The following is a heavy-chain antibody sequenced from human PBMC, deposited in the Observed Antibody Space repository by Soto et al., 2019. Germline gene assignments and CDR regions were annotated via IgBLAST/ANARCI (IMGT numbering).Heavy chain of an antibody. CDR1: GFTFSNYR. Sequence: GGSLRLSCAASGFTFSNYRINWVRQAPGTGLEWVSSISGSSHYIYYADSVRGRFTISRDNAKKSLYLQMDSLRAEDTAVYYCARGSTSWEPYGMDVWGKGTKVTVSS. CDR3: ARGSTSWEPYGMDV. D-gene: IGHD6-13*01. V-gene: IGHV3-21*01. J-gene: IGHJ6*04. CDR2: ISGSSHYI.